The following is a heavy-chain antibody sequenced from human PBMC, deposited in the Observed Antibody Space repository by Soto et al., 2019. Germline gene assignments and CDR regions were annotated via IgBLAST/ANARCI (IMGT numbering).Heavy chain of an antibody. J-gene: IGHJ4*02. CDR1: GYTFINYG. CDR2: ISAYNGNT. CDR3: ARTARGYSYGYADY. V-gene: IGHV1-18*01. D-gene: IGHD5-18*01. Sequence: QVQLVQSGAEVKKPGASVKVSCEASGYTFINYGVTWVRQAPGQGLEWMGWISAYNGNTNYAQKLQGRVTMTTDTSTSPAYMELRSLRSDDTAMYYCARTARGYSYGYADYWGQGTLVTVSS.